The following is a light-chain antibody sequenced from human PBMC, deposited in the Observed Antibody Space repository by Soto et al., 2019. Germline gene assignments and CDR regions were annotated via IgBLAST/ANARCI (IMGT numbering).Light chain of an antibody. CDR3: LQFGASSWT. CDR1: QSVGSNS. J-gene: IGKJ1*01. V-gene: IGKV3-20*01. Sequence: EIVLTQSPGTLSLSPGERATLSCRTSQSVGSNSLAWYQQKPGQAPRLLIYGASSGATGIPDRFSGSGSGTDFTLTISRLEPEDFAVYYCLQFGASSWTFGQGTKV. CDR2: GAS.